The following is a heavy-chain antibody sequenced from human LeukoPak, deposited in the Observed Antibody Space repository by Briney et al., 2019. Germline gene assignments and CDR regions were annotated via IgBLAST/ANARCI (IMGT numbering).Heavy chain of an antibody. J-gene: IGHJ4*02. CDR2: IYPGDSDT. CDR3: ARLGGGYYDVLTGYPREYYFDY. V-gene: IGHV5-51*01. CDR1: GYSFAGYW. Sequence: GESLKISCKGSGYSFAGYWIGWVRQMPGKGLEWMGSIYPGDSDTRYSPSFQGQVTISVDKSISTAYLQWSSLKASDSAMYYCARLGGGYYDVLTGYPREYYFDYWGQGTLVTVSS. D-gene: IGHD3-9*01.